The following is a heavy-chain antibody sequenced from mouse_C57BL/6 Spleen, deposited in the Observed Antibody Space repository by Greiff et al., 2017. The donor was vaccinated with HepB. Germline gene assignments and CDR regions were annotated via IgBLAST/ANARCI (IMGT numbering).Heavy chain of an antibody. CDR2: IYPRSGNT. CDR3: ARRVETRYFDY. Sequence: QVQLKESGAELARPGASVKLSCKASGYTFTSYGISWVKQRTGQGLEWIGEIYPRSGNTYYNEKFKGKATLTADKSSSTAYMELRSLTSEDSAVYFCARRVETRYFDYWGQGTTLTVSS. D-gene: IGHD2-13*01. V-gene: IGHV1-81*01. J-gene: IGHJ2*01. CDR1: GYTFTSYG.